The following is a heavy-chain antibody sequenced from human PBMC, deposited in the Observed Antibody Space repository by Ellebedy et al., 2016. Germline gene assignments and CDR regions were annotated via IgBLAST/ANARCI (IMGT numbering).Heavy chain of an antibody. CDR3: AKGTMDYSHH. J-gene: IGHJ5*02. CDR2: ISWNSAAI. Sequence: GGSLRLXCATSGFTFDDYALHWVRQVPGKGLEWVSGISWNSAAIGYGEAVKGRFTISRDSAKNYLYLQMNSLRVEDTALYFCAKGTMDYSHHWGQGTLVTVSS. D-gene: IGHD3-10*01. V-gene: IGHV3-9*01. CDR1: GFTFDDYA.